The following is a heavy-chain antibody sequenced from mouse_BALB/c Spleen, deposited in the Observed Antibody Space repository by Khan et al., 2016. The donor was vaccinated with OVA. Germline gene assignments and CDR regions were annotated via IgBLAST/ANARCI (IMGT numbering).Heavy chain of an antibody. Sequence: QVQLQQSGAELAKPGASVKMSCKASGYTFTTYWMHWVKQRPGQGLEWIGYINPTSGYTDYNEKFKDRATLSADKSSSPAYMQLSSMTSEDSAVYYCTRDRIDYWGQGTTLTGSS. CDR2: INPTSGYT. J-gene: IGHJ2*01. CDR1: GYTFTTYW. CDR3: TRDRIDY. V-gene: IGHV1-7*01.